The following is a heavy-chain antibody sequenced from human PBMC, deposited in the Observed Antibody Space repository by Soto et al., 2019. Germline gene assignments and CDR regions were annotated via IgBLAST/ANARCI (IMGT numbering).Heavy chain of an antibody. CDR1: GFTFSSYW. J-gene: IGHJ4*02. V-gene: IGHV3-74*01. D-gene: IGHD3-22*01. CDR2: INSYGSST. CDR3: ARDPHYYDSSGLTDY. Sequence: VVSLRISCAASGFTFSSYWMHWVRQAPGKGLVWVSRINSYGSSTSYADSVKGRFTISRDNAKNTLYLQMNSLRAEDTAVYYCARDPHYYDSSGLTDYWGQGTLVTVSS.